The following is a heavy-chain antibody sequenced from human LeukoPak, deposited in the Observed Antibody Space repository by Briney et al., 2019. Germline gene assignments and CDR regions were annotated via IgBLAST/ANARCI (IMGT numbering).Heavy chain of an antibody. J-gene: IGHJ4*02. D-gene: IGHD3-3*01. CDR3: ARDHFDFWSGYYSEETLVFDY. V-gene: IGHV1-18*01. Sequence: RASVEVSCKASAYTFTSYGISWVRQAPGQGLEWMGWISAYNGNTNYAQKLQGRVTMTTDTSASTAYMELRSLRSDDTAVYYCARDHFDFWSGYYSEETLVFDYWGQGTLVTVSS. CDR2: ISAYNGNT. CDR1: AYTFTSYG.